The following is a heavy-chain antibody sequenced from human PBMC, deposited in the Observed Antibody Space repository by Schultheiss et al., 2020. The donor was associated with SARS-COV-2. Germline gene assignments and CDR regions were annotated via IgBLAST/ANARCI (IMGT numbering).Heavy chain of an antibody. Sequence: GESLKISCKGSGYSFTSYWIGWVRQMPGKGLEWMGIIYPGDADTRYSPSFQGQGTISADKSISTANLQWSSLKASDTAMYYCARTLRLDIVVVPAVDGMDVWGQGTTVTVSS. V-gene: IGHV5-51*01. CDR1: GYSFTSYW. D-gene: IGHD2-2*01. CDR3: ARTLRLDIVVVPAVDGMDV. CDR2: IYPGDADT. J-gene: IGHJ6*02.